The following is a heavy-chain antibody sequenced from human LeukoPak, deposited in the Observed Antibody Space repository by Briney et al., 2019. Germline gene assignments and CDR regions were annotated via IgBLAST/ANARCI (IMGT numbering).Heavy chain of an antibody. V-gene: IGHV4-39*01. D-gene: IGHD2-2*01. CDR3: ASRYCSSTSCYEDY. Sequence: PSETLSLTCTVSGGSISSSSYYWGWIRPPPGKGLAWIGSIYYSASTYYNPSLKSRVTISVDTSKNQFSLKLSSVTAADTAVYYCASRYCSSTSCYEDYWGQGTLVTVSS. CDR2: IYYSAST. J-gene: IGHJ4*02. CDR1: GGSISSSSYY.